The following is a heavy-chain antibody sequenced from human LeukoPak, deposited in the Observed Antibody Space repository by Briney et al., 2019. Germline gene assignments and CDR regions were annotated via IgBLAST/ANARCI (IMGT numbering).Heavy chain of an antibody. CDR3: ARDVSGSYVFLSLYYYYGMDV. CDR1: GGTFSRYL. V-gene: IGHV1-18*01. CDR2: IRAYNGNT. Sequence: ASVKVSCKASGGTFSRYLISWVRQAPGQGLEWMGWIRAYNGNTNYAQKLQGRVTMTTDTSTSTAYMELRSLRSDDTAVYYCARDVSGSYVFLSLYYYYGMDVWGQGTTVTVSS. J-gene: IGHJ6*02. D-gene: IGHD1-26*01.